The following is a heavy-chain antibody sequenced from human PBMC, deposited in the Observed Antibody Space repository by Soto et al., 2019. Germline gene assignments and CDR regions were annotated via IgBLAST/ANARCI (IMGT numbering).Heavy chain of an antibody. Sequence: QVQLVESGGGVVQPGRSLRLSCAASGFTFSSYGMHWVRQAPGKGLEWVAVISYDGSNKYYADSVKGRFTISRDNSKNTLYLQMNSLRAEDTALYYCAKDGHGDYDWYFDLWGRGTLVTVSS. CDR2: ISYDGSNK. CDR1: GFTFSSYG. V-gene: IGHV3-30*18. J-gene: IGHJ2*01. CDR3: AKDGHGDYDWYFDL. D-gene: IGHD4-17*01.